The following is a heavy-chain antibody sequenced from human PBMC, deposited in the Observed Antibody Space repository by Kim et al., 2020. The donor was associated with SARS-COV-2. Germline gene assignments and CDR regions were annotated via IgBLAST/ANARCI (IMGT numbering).Heavy chain of an antibody. J-gene: IGHJ6*02. CDR1: GYTFTGYY. V-gene: IGHV1-2*02. CDR2: INPNSGGT. Sequence: ASVKVSCKASGYTFTGYYMHWVRQAPGQGLEWMGWINPNSGGTNYAQKFQGRVTMTRDTSISTAYMELSRLRSDDTAVYYCAREIPVAPIVVVPAASYYYGMDVWGQGTTVTVSS. D-gene: IGHD2-2*01. CDR3: AREIPVAPIVVVPAASYYYGMDV.